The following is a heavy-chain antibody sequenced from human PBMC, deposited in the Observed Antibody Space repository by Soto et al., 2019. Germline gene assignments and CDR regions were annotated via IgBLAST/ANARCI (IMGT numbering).Heavy chain of an antibody. CDR3: ARGAYYYDSSGYPYYFDY. J-gene: IGHJ4*02. CDR2: IIPIFGTA. CDR1: GGTFSSYA. Sequence: ASVKVSCKASGGTFSSYAISWVRQAPGQGLEWMGGIIPIFGTANYAQKFQGRVTITADESTSTAYMELSSLRSEDTAVYYCARGAYYYDSSGYPYYFDYWGQGTLVTVSS. V-gene: IGHV1-69*13. D-gene: IGHD3-22*01.